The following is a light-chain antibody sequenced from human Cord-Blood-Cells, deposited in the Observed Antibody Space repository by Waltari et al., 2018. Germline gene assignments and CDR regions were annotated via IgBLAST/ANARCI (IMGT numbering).Light chain of an antibody. CDR1: QSVSSSY. V-gene: IGKV3-20*01. CDR2: GAS. Sequence: EIVLTQSPGTLSLSPGERATLSCMASQSVSSSYLAWYQQKPGQAPRLLIYGASSRDTGIPDRFSGSGSGTDFTLTISRLEPEDFAVYYCQQYGSSPHSFGQGTKLEIK. J-gene: IGKJ2*03. CDR3: QQYGSSPHS.